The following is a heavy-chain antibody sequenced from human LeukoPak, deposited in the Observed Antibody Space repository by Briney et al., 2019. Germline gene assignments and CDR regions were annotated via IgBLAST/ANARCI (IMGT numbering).Heavy chain of an antibody. CDR1: GFTFSNYG. CDR3: ARDRDLGVVTPWCDY. D-gene: IGHD2-2*01. Sequence: GGTLRLSCAASGFTFSNYGMQWVRQAPGKGLEWVAIISYDGSVRYYGDSVRDRFTISRDNSKNTVYLQMNSLRADDTAVYYCARDRDLGVVTPWCDYWGQGVLVTVSS. J-gene: IGHJ4*02. CDR2: ISYDGSVR. V-gene: IGHV3-30*03.